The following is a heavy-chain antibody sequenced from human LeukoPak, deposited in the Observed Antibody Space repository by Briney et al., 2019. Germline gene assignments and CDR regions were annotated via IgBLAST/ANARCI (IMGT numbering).Heavy chain of an antibody. CDR3: ARTNFGALSDAFDI. CDR2: IYHSGST. V-gene: IGHV4-38-2*01. Sequence: SETLSLTCAVSGYSITNGYYWGWIRQPPGKGLEWIGIIYHSGSTYYNPSLKSRVTISVDTSKNQFSLKLSSVTAADTAVYYCARTNFGALSDAFDIWGQGTMATVSS. D-gene: IGHD3-3*01. CDR1: GYSITNGYY. J-gene: IGHJ3*02.